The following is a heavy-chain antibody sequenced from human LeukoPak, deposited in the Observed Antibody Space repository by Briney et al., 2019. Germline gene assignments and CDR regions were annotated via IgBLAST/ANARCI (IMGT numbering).Heavy chain of an antibody. D-gene: IGHD1-1*01. CDR1: GFTFSSYS. Sequence: GGSLRLSCAASGFTFSSYSMNWVRQAPGKGLEWVSTISGSGGSTYYADSVKGRFTISRDNSKNTLYLQMNSLRAEDTAVYYCAKGTPVLDAFDIWGQGTMVTVSS. V-gene: IGHV3-23*01. CDR3: AKGTPVLDAFDI. CDR2: ISGSGGST. J-gene: IGHJ3*02.